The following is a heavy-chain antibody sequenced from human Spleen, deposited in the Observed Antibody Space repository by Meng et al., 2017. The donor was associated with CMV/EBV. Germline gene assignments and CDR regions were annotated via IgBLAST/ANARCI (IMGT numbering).Heavy chain of an antibody. V-gene: IGHV4-34*01. Sequence: SETLSLTCAVYGGSFSGYYWSWIRQPPGKGLELIGEINHSGSTNYNPALKSRVTISVTTSKNQFSLKLSSVTAADTAVYYCTRGHDEFWSGYYDLWYFDYWGQGTLVTVSS. CDR3: TRGHDEFWSGYYDLWYFDY. D-gene: IGHD3-3*01. J-gene: IGHJ4*02. CDR1: GGSFSGYY. CDR2: INHSGST.